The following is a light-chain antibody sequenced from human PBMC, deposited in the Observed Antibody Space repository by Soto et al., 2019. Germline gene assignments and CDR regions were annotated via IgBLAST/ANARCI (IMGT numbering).Light chain of an antibody. CDR2: WAS. CDR3: QQFYSTPPT. J-gene: IGKJ1*01. CDR1: QSVLYSSNNENY. V-gene: IGKV4-1*01. Sequence: DIVMTQSPDSLAVSLGERATINCKSSQSVLYSSNNENYLAWYQQKPGQPPNLLIYWASTRESGVPDRFSGTGSGTYFTLTISSLQAEDVAVYYCQQFYSTPPTFGQGTKVEIK.